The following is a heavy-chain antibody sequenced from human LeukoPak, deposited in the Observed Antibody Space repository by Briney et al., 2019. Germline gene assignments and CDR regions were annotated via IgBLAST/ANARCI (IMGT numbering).Heavy chain of an antibody. J-gene: IGHJ6*02. CDR2: IYPNSGGT. Sequence: EASVKVSCKASRYTFTGYYMHWVRQAPRPGLEWMGWIYPNSGGTNYAQKFQGRVTMTRDTSISTAYMELSRLRSDDTAVYYCASLPALRIFGVVIPYGMDVWGQGTTVTVSS. CDR3: ASLPALRIFGVVIPYGMDV. D-gene: IGHD3-3*01. V-gene: IGHV1-2*02. CDR1: RYTFTGYY.